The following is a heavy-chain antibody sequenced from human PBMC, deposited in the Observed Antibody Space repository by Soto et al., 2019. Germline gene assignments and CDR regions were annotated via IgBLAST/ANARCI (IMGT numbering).Heavy chain of an antibody. CDR3: ANQGGVPAVDY. V-gene: IGHV3-30*18. D-gene: IGHD3-16*01. CDR2: ISHDGIKK. Sequence: ESGGGVVQPGRSLRLSCVGTGFTFSNYGMHWVRQAPGKGLEWVAFISHDGIKKYYVDSVKGRFTISRDNTKKTLYVQMDRLRPEDTAVYYCANQGGVPAVDYWGQGTLVTVSS. CDR1: GFTFSNYG. J-gene: IGHJ4*02.